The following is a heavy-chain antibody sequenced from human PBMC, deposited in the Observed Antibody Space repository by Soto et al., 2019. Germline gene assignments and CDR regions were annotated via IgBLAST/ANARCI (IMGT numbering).Heavy chain of an antibody. Sequence: PGGSLRLSCAASGFTFSSYAMSWVRQAPGKGLEWVSAISGSGGSTYYADSVKGRFTISRDNSKNTLYLQMNSLRAEDTAVYYCAKATKDPLRLRFLEWPHYFDYWGQGTLVTVS. CDR1: GFTFSSYA. CDR2: ISGSGGST. CDR3: AKATKDPLRLRFLEWPHYFDY. J-gene: IGHJ4*02. D-gene: IGHD3-3*01. V-gene: IGHV3-23*01.